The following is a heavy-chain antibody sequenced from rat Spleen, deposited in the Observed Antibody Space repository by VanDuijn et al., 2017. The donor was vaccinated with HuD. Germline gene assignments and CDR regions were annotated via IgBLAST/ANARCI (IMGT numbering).Heavy chain of an antibody. V-gene: IGHV2-1*01. D-gene: IGHD1-7*01. J-gene: IGHJ2*01. CDR3: ARDNYGYGH. CDR1: GFSLISHS. Sequence: QVQLKESGPGLVQPSQTLSLICTVSGFSLISHSVHWVRQPPGKGLEWMGGIWGDGSTDYNSALKSRLSISRDTSKSQVFLKMNSLQTEDTATYYCARDNYGYGHWGQGVMVTVSS. CDR2: IWGDGST.